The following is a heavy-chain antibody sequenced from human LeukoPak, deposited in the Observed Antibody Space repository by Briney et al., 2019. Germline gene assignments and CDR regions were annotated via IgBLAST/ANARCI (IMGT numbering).Heavy chain of an antibody. Sequence: GASVKVSCKASGYTFTSYYMHWVRQAPGQGLEWMGTINPSGGSTSYAQKFQGRVTMTRDTSTSTVYMELSSLRSEDTAVYYCARDDYGDYATDYWGQGTLVTVSS. V-gene: IGHV1-46*01. CDR2: INPSGGST. D-gene: IGHD4-17*01. J-gene: IGHJ4*02. CDR1: GYTFTSYY. CDR3: ARDDYGDYATDY.